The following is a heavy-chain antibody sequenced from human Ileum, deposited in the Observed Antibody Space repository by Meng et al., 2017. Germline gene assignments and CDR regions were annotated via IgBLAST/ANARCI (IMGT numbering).Heavy chain of an antibody. D-gene: IGHD7-27*01. J-gene: IGHJ4*02. CDR1: GDSVSSDTGA. Sequence: HVQLQQSGPGLVKPSQTLSLTCAISGDSVSSDTGAWNWIRQSPSRGLGWLGRTYYRSRWYNNYAVSVKSRITINPDTSKNQFSLQLNSVTPDDTAVYYCAGKDWGEGLDFWDQGTLVTVSS. V-gene: IGHV6-1*01. CDR2: TYYRSRWYN. CDR3: AGKDWGEGLDF.